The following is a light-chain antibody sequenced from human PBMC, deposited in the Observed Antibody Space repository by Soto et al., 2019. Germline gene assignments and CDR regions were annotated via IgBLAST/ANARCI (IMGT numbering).Light chain of an antibody. CDR1: QIVSSN. J-gene: IGKJ4*01. Sequence: DILMTQSPATLSLSPGGRATLSCRASQIVSSNLAWYQQKPGQAPRLLIYGASTRATGVPARFSGSGSGTEFTLTISSLQSEDFAVYYCQQYYKWPLTFGGGTKVDIK. V-gene: IGKV3-15*01. CDR2: GAS. CDR3: QQYYKWPLT.